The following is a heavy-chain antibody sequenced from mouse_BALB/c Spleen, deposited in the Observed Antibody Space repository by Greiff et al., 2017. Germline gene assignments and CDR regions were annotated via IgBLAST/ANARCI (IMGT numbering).Heavy chain of an antibody. CDR3: ARRAGSSYFDV. D-gene: IGHD1-1*01. V-gene: IGHV1-69*02. Sequence: QVQLQQPGAELVKPGAPVKLSCKASGYTFTSYWMNWVKQRPGRGLEWIGRIDPSDSETHYNQKFKDKATLTVDKSSSTAYIQLSSLTSEDSAVYYCARRAGSSYFDVWGAGTTVTVSS. CDR1: GYTFTSYW. J-gene: IGHJ1*01. CDR2: IDPSDSET.